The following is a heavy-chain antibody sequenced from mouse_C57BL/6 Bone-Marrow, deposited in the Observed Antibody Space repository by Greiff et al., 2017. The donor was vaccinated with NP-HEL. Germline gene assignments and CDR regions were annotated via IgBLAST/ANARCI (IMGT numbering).Heavy chain of an antibody. CDR1: GYTFTSYD. V-gene: IGHV1-85*01. Sequence: QVQLQQSGPELVKPGASVKLSCKASGYTFTSYDINWVKQRPGQGLEWIGWIYPSDGSTKYNEKFKGKATLTVDTSSSPAYMELRSLTSEASAVYCCARYCSSFYSMDYWGQGTSVTVSS. CDR2: IYPSDGST. J-gene: IGHJ4*01. CDR3: ARYCSSFYSMDY. D-gene: IGHD1-1*01.